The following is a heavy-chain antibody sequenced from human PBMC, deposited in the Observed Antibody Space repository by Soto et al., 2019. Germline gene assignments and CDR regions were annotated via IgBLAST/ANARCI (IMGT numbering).Heavy chain of an antibody. J-gene: IGHJ6*02. V-gene: IGHV5-10-1*01. CDR3: ARRDCSSPSCYLSYYYGMDV. D-gene: IGHD2-2*01. Sequence: GESLKISCKGSGYSFSSYWIIWVRQMPGKGLEWMGNIDPSDSYTKYSPSFQGHVTISADKSISTAYLQWSSLRASDTAVYYCARRDCSSPSCYLSYYYGMDVWGQGTTVTVS. CDR1: GYSFSSYW. CDR2: IDPSDSYT.